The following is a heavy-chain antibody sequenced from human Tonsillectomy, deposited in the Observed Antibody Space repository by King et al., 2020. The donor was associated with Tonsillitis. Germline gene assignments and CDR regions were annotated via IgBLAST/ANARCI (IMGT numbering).Heavy chain of an antibody. Sequence: VQLVESGGGLVQIGGSLRLSCAASGFTFSSYAMSWVRQAPEKGLEWVSSISGSGGSTYSADSVKGRFTISRDNSKNTLYLQMNSLRAEDTAVYYCAKDKVATMPRDAFDLWGQGTMVTVSS. CDR3: AKDKVATMPRDAFDL. D-gene: IGHD5-12*01. CDR2: ISGSGGST. V-gene: IGHV3-23*04. J-gene: IGHJ3*01. CDR1: GFTFSSYA.